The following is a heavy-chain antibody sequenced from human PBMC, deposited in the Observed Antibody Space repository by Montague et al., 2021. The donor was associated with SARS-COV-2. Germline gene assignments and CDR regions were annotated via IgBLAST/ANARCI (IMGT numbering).Heavy chain of an antibody. J-gene: IGHJ4*02. CDR3: ARQRRGGLVSTPRFFDY. Sequence: SETRSLTCTVSGGSISSGGYYWSWIRQHPGKGLEWIGSIYYSGSTYYNPSLKSRVTISVDTSKNQFSLKLSSVTAADTAVYYCARQRRGGLVSTPRFFDYWGQGTLVTVSS. CDR2: IYYSGST. D-gene: IGHD6-19*01. V-gene: IGHV4-39*01. CDR1: GGSISSGGYY.